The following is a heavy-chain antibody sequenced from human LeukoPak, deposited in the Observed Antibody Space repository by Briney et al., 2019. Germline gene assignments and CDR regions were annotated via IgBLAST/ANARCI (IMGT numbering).Heavy chain of an antibody. V-gene: IGHV3-21*01. CDR3: ASDDYGGFDI. CDR2: ISSSSSYI. D-gene: IGHD4-23*01. J-gene: IGHJ3*02. Sequence: GGSLRLSCAATGFTFSTYRMNWVRRAPGKGLEWVSSISSSSSYIYYADSVKGRFTISRDNAKNSLYLQMNSLRAEDTAVYYCASDDYGGFDIWGQGTMVTVSS. CDR1: GFTFSTYR.